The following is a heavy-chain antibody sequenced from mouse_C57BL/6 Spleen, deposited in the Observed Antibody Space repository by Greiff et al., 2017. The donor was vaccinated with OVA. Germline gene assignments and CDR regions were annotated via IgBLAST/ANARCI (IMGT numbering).Heavy chain of an antibody. D-gene: IGHD2-1*01. J-gene: IGHJ3*01. CDR2: ISSGSSTI. CDR3: ARELQGFAY. CDR1: GFTFSDYG. V-gene: IGHV5-17*01. Sequence: VQLKESGGGLVKPGGSLKLSCAASGFTFSDYGMHWVRQAPEKGLEWVAYISSGSSTIYYADTVKGRFTISRDNAKNTLFLQMTSLRSEDTAMYYCARELQGFAYWGQGTLVTVSA.